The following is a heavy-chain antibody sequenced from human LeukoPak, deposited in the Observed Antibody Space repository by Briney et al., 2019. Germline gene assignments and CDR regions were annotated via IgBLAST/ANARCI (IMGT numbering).Heavy chain of an antibody. D-gene: IGHD2-2*01. V-gene: IGHV1-69*05. CDR1: GGTFSSYA. CDR2: IIPIFGTA. J-gene: IGHJ3*02. CDR3: ARAHSAGIVVVPAATPPDAFDI. Sequence: ASVKVSCKASGGTFSSYAISWVRQAPGQGLEWMGGIIPIFGTANYAQKFQGRVTITTDESTSTAYMELSSLRSEDTAVYYCARAHSAGIVVVPAATPPDAFDIWGQGTMVTVSS.